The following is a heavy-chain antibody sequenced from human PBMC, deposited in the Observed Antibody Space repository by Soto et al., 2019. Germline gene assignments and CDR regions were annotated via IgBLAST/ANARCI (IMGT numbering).Heavy chain of an antibody. CDR1: GYSFTSYR. V-gene: IGHV5-10-1*01. J-gene: IGHJ4*02. CDR2: IDPSDSYT. Sequence: PGESLKISCKGSGYSFTSYRISWVRQMPGKGLEWMGRIDPSDSYTNYSPSFQGHVTISADKSISTAYLQWSSLKASDTAMYYCARHGGGSYDYWGQGTLVTVSS. CDR3: ARHGGGSYDY. D-gene: IGHD1-26*01.